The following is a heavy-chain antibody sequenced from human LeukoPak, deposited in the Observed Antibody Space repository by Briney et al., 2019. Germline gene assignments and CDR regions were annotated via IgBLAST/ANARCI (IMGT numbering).Heavy chain of an antibody. V-gene: IGHV3-21*01. Sequence: GGSLRLSCAASGFTFSSYSMNWVRQAPGKGLEWVSSISSSSSYIYYADSVKGRFTISRDNAKNSLYLQMNSLKAEDTAMYYCARLPDYGDWADYWGQGTLVTVSS. CDR2: ISSSSSYI. D-gene: IGHD4-17*01. CDR3: ARLPDYGDWADY. J-gene: IGHJ4*02. CDR1: GFTFSSYS.